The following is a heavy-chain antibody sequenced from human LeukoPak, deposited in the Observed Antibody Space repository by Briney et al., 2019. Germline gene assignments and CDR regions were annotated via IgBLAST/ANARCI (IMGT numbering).Heavy chain of an antibody. J-gene: IGHJ4*02. CDR3: ARDHGRPYSSSSHAY. CDR1: GFTFDDYG. Sequence: GGSLRLSCAASGFTFDDYGMSWVRQAPGKGLEWVSGINWNGGSTGYADSVKGRFTISRDNAKNSLYLQMNSLRAEDTAVYYCARDHGRPYSSSSHAYWGQGTLVTVSS. D-gene: IGHD6-6*01. V-gene: IGHV3-20*04. CDR2: INWNGGST.